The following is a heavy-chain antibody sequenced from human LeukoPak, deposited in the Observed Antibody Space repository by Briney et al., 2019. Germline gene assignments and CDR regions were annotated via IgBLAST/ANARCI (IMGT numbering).Heavy chain of an antibody. Sequence: SVKVSCRASGGTFSSYAISWVRQAPGQGLEWMGGIIPIFGTANYAQKFQGRVTITTDESTSTAYMELSSLRSEDTAVYYCARDVTYYYDSSGYYGQYFQHWGQGTLVTVSS. D-gene: IGHD3-22*01. J-gene: IGHJ1*01. CDR1: GGTFSSYA. CDR2: IIPIFGTA. CDR3: ARDVTYYYDSSGYYGQYFQH. V-gene: IGHV1-69*05.